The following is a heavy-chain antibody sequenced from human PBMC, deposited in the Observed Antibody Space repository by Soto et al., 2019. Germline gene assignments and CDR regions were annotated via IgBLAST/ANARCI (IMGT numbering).Heavy chain of an antibody. D-gene: IGHD3-10*01. CDR3: ARGWFGPDV. CDR2: IDNAGTDS. V-gene: IGHV3-74*01. Sequence: EVQLVESGGGLVXPGGSLRLSCAASGFTLSGRSMHWVRQAPGKGLVWVSGIDNAGTDSTYADSVKGRFXXXXXXXXNMLYLQMNSLRVEDTAVYYCARGWFGPDVWGKGTTVTVSS. J-gene: IGHJ6*04. CDR1: GFTLSGRS.